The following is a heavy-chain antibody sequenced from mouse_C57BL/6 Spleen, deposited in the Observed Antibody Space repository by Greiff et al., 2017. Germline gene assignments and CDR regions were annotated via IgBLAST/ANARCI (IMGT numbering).Heavy chain of an antibody. CDR2: INPNNGGT. V-gene: IGHV1-26*01. Sequence: EVQLQQSGPELVKPGASVKISCKASGYTFTDYYMNWVKQSHGKSLEWIGDINPNNGGTSYNQKFKGKATLTVDKSSSTAYMELRSLTSEYSAVYYCAREGYYYGSSYVGYFDVWGTGTTVTVSS. D-gene: IGHD1-1*01. CDR1: GYTFTDYY. J-gene: IGHJ1*03. CDR3: AREGYYYGSSYVGYFDV.